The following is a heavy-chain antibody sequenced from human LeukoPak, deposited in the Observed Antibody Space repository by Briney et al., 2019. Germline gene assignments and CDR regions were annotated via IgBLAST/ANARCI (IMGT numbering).Heavy chain of an antibody. CDR1: GFTFSSYG. CDR2: ISGSGGST. V-gene: IGHV3-23*01. Sequence: GGSLRLSCAASGFTFSSYGMSWVRQAPGKGLEWVSAISGSGGSTYYADSVKGRFTISRDNSKNTLYLRMNSLRAEDTAVYYCAKDDTDRTFDYWGQGTLVTVSS. D-gene: IGHD3/OR15-3a*01. CDR3: AKDDTDRTFDY. J-gene: IGHJ4*02.